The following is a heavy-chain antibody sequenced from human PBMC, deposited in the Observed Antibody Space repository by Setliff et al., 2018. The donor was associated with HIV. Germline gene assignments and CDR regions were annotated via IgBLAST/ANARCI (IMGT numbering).Heavy chain of an antibody. CDR3: ARDGYTNGYGYYYFYMDV. J-gene: IGHJ6*03. D-gene: IGHD5-18*01. V-gene: IGHV4-61*09. CDR1: GGSISSGSYY. Sequence: LSLTCTVSGGSISSGSYYWSWIRQPPGKGLEWIGYIYTSGSTNYNPSLKSRVTISIDTSKNQFSLKLSSVTAADTAVYFCARDGYTNGYGYYYFYMDVWGKGTTVTVSS. CDR2: IYTSGST.